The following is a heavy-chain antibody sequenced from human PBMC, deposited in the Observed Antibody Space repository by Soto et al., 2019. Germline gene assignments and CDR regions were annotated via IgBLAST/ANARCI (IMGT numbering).Heavy chain of an antibody. V-gene: IGHV1-46*01. J-gene: IGHJ1*01. Sequence: QVQLEQSGAEVKKPGASVKVSCKASGYIFTAYSMHWVRRTPGLGLEWMGVVNPSGGSTNYAQKFVGRISLNRDTSKNTLYMDLSSLTSEDAAVYYCAREENCCDGICYCEYFQRWGQGTLVAVSA. CDR1: GYIFTAYS. CDR2: VNPSGGST. D-gene: IGHD2-15*01. CDR3: AREENCCDGICYCEYFQR.